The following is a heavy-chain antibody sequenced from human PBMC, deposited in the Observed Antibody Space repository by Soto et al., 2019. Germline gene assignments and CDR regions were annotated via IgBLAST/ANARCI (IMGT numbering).Heavy chain of an antibody. CDR2: IDSDGRST. V-gene: IGHV3-74*03. Sequence: EVQLVESGGGLVQPGGSLRLSCAASGFTFSSYWMHWVRQSPGKGLVWVSQIDSDGRSTTYADTVKGRFTVSRDNAKSKLFLQMNSLRAEDTAVYYCVRDYDSSGFYSGHWGQGTLVTVSS. CDR1: GFTFSSYW. J-gene: IGHJ4*02. D-gene: IGHD3-22*01. CDR3: VRDYDSSGFYSGH.